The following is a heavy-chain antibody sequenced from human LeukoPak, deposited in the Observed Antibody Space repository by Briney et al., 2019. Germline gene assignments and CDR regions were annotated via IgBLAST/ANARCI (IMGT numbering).Heavy chain of an antibody. V-gene: IGHV5-51*01. J-gene: IGHJ6*03. CDR2: IYPYDSDI. CDR3: ARQRVVVPAATHMDV. CDR1: GYNFTTYW. D-gene: IGHD2-2*01. Sequence: GESLKIPCKGFGYNFTTYWIAWVRQMPGKGLEFMGIIYPYDSDIRYSPSFQGQVTISADKSITTAYLQWSSLQASDTAMYYCARQRVVVPAATHMDVWGKGTTVTVSS.